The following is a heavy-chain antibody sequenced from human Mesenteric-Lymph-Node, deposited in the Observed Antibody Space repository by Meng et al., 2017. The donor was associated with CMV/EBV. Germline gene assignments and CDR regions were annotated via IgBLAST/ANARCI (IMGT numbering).Heavy chain of an antibody. J-gene: IGHJ4*02. Sequence: FAFNPAWMAWLRQAPGMGLEWVGRVKSSADGGTIDYAAAVKGRFIISRDDSKSMLYLQMNSLRIDDTGVYYCIADVPGLGRYMAQIDYWGLGILVTVSS. CDR3: IADVPGLGRYMAQIDY. CDR2: VKSSADGGTI. V-gene: IGHV3-15*01. CDR1: FAFNPAW. D-gene: IGHD3-16*01.